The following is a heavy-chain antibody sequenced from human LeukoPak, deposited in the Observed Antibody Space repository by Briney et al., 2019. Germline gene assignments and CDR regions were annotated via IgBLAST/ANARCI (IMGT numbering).Heavy chain of an antibody. CDR1: GFTFSSYG. V-gene: IGHV3-33*01. J-gene: IGHJ6*03. CDR2: IWYDGSNK. CDR3: ARVLAARPYYYYYMDV. D-gene: IGHD6-6*01. Sequence: PGGSLRLSCAASGFTFSSYGMHWDRQAPGKGLEWVAVIWYDGSNKYYADSVKGRFTISRDNSKNTLYLQMNSLRAEDTAVYYCARVLAARPYYYYYMDVWGKGTTVTVSS.